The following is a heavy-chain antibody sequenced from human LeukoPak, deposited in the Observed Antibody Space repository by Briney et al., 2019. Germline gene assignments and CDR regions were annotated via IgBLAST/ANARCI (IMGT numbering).Heavy chain of an antibody. D-gene: IGHD2-15*01. J-gene: IGHJ3*02. V-gene: IGHV3-33*08. CDR1: GFTFSSYG. CDR2: IWYDGSNK. Sequence: GSLRLSCAASGFTFSSYGMHWVRQAPGKGLEWVAGIWYDGSNKYYADSVKGRFTISRDNSKNTLYLQMNSLRAEDTAVYYCANGYCSGGSCYSPAAFDIWGQGTMVTVSS. CDR3: ANGYCSGGSCYSPAAFDI.